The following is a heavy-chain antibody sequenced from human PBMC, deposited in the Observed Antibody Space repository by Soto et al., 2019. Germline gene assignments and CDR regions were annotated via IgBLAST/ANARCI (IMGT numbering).Heavy chain of an antibody. Sequence: QVQLVESGGGVVQPGRSLRLSCAASGFTFSSYAMHWVRQAPGKGLEWVAVISYDGSNKYYADSVKGRFTISRDNPKNTLYLQMNSLRAEDTAVYYCARNRVEMNMDVWGQGTTVTVSS. D-gene: IGHD2-15*01. V-gene: IGHV3-30-3*01. CDR2: ISYDGSNK. J-gene: IGHJ6*02. CDR1: GFTFSSYA. CDR3: ARNRVEMNMDV.